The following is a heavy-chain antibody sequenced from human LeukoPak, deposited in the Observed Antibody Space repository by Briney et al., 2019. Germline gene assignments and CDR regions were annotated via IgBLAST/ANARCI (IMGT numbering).Heavy chain of an antibody. V-gene: IGHV1-24*01. CDR3: ATYSGYAAY. CDR1: GYTLTELA. D-gene: IGHD5-12*01. CDR2: FDPEDVET. J-gene: IGHJ4*02. Sequence: GASVKVSCKVSGYTLTELAIHWVRQAPGKGLEWMGGFDPEDVETIYAQKLQGRVTMTEDTYTDTAYMELSSLRSEDTAVYYCATYSGYAAYWGQGTLVSVSS.